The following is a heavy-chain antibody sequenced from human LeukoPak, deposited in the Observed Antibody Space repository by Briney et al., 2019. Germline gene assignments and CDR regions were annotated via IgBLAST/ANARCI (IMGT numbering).Heavy chain of an antibody. Sequence: ASVKVSCKASGYTFTSYYMHWVRQAPRQGLEWMGIINPSGGSTSYAQKFQGRVTMTRDTSTSTVYMELSSLRSEDTAVYYCARERADHYDFWSGYYSDAFDIWGQGTMVTVSS. D-gene: IGHD3-3*01. J-gene: IGHJ3*02. CDR3: ARERADHYDFWSGYYSDAFDI. CDR2: INPSGGST. V-gene: IGHV1-46*01. CDR1: GYTFTSYY.